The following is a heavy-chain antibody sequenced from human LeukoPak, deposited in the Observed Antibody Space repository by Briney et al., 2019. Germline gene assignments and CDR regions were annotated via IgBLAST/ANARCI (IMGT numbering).Heavy chain of an antibody. CDR3: AKGLYSAVWYFDL. D-gene: IGHD2-15*01. Sequence: GGSLRLSCAASGFTFSNYVMNWVRQAPGKGLEWVSTISDSGGSTYYAASVKGRFTISRDNSKKTLYLQMNSLRAEDTALYFCAKGLYSAVWYFDLWGRGTLVTVSS. CDR2: ISDSGGST. CDR1: GFTFSNYV. J-gene: IGHJ2*01. V-gene: IGHV3-23*01.